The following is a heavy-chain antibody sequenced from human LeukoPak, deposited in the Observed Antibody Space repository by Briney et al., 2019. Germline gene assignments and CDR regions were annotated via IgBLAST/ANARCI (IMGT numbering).Heavy chain of an antibody. D-gene: IGHD3-16*01. CDR1: GFTFSSYA. CDR2: ISGSGGST. J-gene: IGHJ4*02. Sequence: PGGSLRLSCAASGFTFSSYAMSWVRQAPGKGLEWVSAISGSGGSTYYADSVKGRFTISRDNSKNTLYLQMNSLRAEDTAVYYCAKDQGAKKGEKNSPPPDYWGQGTLVTVSS. CDR3: AKDQGAKKGEKNSPPPDY. V-gene: IGHV3-23*01.